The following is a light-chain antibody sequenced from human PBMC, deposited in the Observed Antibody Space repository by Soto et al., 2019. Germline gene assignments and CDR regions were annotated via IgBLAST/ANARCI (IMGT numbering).Light chain of an antibody. J-gene: IGKJ1*01. V-gene: IGKV3-15*01. CDR2: DAS. CDR1: QSVSSSY. CDR3: QQYNNWPPWT. Sequence: EIVLTQSPGTLSLSPGERATLSCRASQSVSSSYLAWYQQKPGQAPRLLIYDASIRATGVPARFSGSGSGTEFSLTINSLQSEDFGVYFCQQYNNWPPWTFGQGTKVDIK.